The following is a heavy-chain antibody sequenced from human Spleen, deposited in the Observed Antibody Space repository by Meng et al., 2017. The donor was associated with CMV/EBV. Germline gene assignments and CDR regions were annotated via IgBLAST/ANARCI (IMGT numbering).Heavy chain of an antibody. D-gene: IGHD3-3*01. V-gene: IGHV1-18*01. CDR2: ISAYNGNT. CDR1: FTSYG. Sequence: FTSYGISWVRQAPGQGLEWMGWISAYNGNTNYAQKLQGRVTMTTDTSTSTAYMELRSLRSDDTAVYYCARDQNFWSGYSYYYGMDVWGQGTMVTVSS. CDR3: ARDQNFWSGYSYYYGMDV. J-gene: IGHJ6*02.